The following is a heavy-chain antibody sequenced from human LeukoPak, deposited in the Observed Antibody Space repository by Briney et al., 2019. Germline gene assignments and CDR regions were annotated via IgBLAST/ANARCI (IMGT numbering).Heavy chain of an antibody. Sequence: GGSLRLSCAASGFTFSDYYMSWIRQAPGKGLEWVSYISGSGSTIYYADSAKGRFTISRDNAKNSPYLQMNSLRAEDTAVYYCARAWTGYSYGDYWGQGTLVTVSS. D-gene: IGHD5-18*01. J-gene: IGHJ4*02. CDR2: ISGSGSTI. V-gene: IGHV3-11*01. CDR1: GFTFSDYY. CDR3: ARAWTGYSYGDY.